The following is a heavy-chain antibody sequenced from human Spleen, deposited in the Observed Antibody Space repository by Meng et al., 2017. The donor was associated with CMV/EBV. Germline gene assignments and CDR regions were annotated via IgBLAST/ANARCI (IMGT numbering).Heavy chain of an antibody. CDR2: ISGSGGNT. D-gene: IGHD2-21*01. V-gene: IGHV3-23*01. CDR3: ATYCVGDCSLRLAFDS. CDR1: GFTFGIYA. J-gene: IGHJ4*02. Sequence: GGSLRLSCTASGFTFGIYAMSWVRQAPGKGLEWVSGISGSGGNTYYAASVKGRFSISRDNSKNTLNLQMNSLRAEDTAVYYCATYCVGDCSLRLAFDSWGQGTLVTVSS.